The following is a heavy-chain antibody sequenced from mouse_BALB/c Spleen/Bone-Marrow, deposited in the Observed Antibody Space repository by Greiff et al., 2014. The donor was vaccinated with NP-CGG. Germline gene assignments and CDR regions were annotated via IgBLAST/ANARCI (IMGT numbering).Heavy chain of an antibody. CDR1: GFTFTDYY. Sequence: EVKLMESGGGLVQPGGSLRLSCATSGFTFTDYYMNWVRQPPGKALGWLGFIRNKANGYTTEYSASVKGRFTISRDNSQSILYLQMNTLRAEDSATYYCARDMGGLLFDYWGQGTTLTVSS. CDR3: ARDMGGLLFDY. D-gene: IGHD2-3*01. V-gene: IGHV7-3*02. CDR2: IRNKANGYTT. J-gene: IGHJ2*01.